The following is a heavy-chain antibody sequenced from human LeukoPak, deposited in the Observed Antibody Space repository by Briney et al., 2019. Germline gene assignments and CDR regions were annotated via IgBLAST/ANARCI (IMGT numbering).Heavy chain of an antibody. V-gene: IGHV3-23*01. D-gene: IGHD6-25*01. CDR2: IIVSGTT. CDR1: GFTFSSFS. J-gene: IGHJ4*02. Sequence: GRSLRLSCAASGFTFSSFSTTWVRQAPGKGLEWVSSIIVSGTTYYAASVKGRFTISRDSFRSTLFLQMDSLRVEDTAVYFCAKGSVGNADFASWGQGALVTVSS. CDR3: AKGSVGNADFAS.